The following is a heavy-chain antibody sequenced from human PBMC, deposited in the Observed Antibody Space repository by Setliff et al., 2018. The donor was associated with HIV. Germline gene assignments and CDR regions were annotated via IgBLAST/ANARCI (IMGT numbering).Heavy chain of an antibody. CDR2: INPSSGDT. J-gene: IGHJ4*02. V-gene: IGHV1-69*13. CDR1: GGTFNIFS. D-gene: IGHD3-3*02. Sequence: ASVKVSCKTTGGTFNIFSITWVRQAPGQGLEWMGVINPSSGDTLYAQNFQGRVTITAGEYTTTSYMELRNLRSEDTAIYYCARGLGNFVPDLIGDFDYWGQGTLVTVSS. CDR3: ARGLGNFVPDLIGDFDY.